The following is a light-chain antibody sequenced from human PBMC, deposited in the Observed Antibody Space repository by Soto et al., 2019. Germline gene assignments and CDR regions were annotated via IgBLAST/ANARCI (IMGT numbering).Light chain of an antibody. Sequence: DIQMTQSPSTLSASVGDRVTITCRASQNINTWLAWYQQRPGRAPKLLIYKASSLESGVPSRFSGSGSGTEFTLTISSLQPDDFASYYCQQYNSYQYSFGQGTKLEIK. V-gene: IGKV1-5*03. CDR1: QNINTW. CDR2: KAS. J-gene: IGKJ2*03. CDR3: QQYNSYQYS.